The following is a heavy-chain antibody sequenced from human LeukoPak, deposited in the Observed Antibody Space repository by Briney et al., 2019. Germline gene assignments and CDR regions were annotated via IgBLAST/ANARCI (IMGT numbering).Heavy chain of an antibody. V-gene: IGHV1-46*01. D-gene: IGHD5-24*01. CDR1: GYTFTMYY. CDR3: ARAKGVEMATILFDY. CDR2: INPSDGAT. J-gene: IGHJ4*02. Sequence: GASVKVSCKASGYTFTMYYIHWVRQAPGQGLEWMGMINPSDGATTYAQRFQGRVTMTRDMSTTTVYMDLRSLRSEDTAVYYCARAKGVEMATILFDYWGQGTLVTVSS.